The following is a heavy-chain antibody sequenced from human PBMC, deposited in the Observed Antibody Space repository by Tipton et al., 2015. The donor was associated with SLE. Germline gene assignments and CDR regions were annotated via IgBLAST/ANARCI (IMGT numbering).Heavy chain of an antibody. V-gene: IGHV4-59*08. D-gene: IGHD2-21*01. CDR1: GGSISSLY. CDR2: IYYSGST. CDR3: ARHQRSPHIVVVIDWYFDL. J-gene: IGHJ2*01. Sequence: TLSLTCTVSGGSISSLYWSWIRQPPGKGLEWIGYIYYSGSTNYSPSLKGRVTISVDTSKNQFSLKLSSVTAADTAVYYCARHQRSPHIVVVIDWYFDLWGRGTLVTVSS.